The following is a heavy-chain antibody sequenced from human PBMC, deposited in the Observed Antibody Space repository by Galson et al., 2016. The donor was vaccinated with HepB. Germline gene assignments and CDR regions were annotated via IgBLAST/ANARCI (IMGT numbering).Heavy chain of an antibody. V-gene: IGHV3-23*01. CDR1: GFTFSNYW. CDR3: AKISVQYSYHYWGFDY. J-gene: IGHJ4*02. Sequence: SLRLSCAASGFTFSNYWMHWVRQAPGKGLVWVSGISGSGDTKFADSVKGRFTISRDNSKTTLYLQMNSLRVEDTAVDYCAKISVQYSYHYWGFDYWGQGTLVTVSS. CDR2: ISGSGDT. D-gene: IGHD5-18*01.